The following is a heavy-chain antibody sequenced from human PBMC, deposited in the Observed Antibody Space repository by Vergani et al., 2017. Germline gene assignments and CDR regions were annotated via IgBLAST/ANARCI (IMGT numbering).Heavy chain of an antibody. V-gene: IGHV3-21*04. CDR2: ISSSSSYI. CDR3: ARVCTSCYNAFDI. Sequence: EVQLVESGGGLVKPGGSLRLSCAASGFTFSSYSMNWVCQAPGKGLEWVSSISSSSSYIYYADSVKGRFTISRDNAKNSLYLQMNSLRAEDTAVYYCARVCTSCYNAFDIWGQGTMVTVSS. J-gene: IGHJ3*02. CDR1: GFTFSSYS. D-gene: IGHD2-2*02.